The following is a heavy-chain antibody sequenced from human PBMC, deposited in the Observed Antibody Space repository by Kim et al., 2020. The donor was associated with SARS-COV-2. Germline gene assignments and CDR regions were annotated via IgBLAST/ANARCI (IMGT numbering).Heavy chain of an antibody. Sequence: NPSLKSRVTISVDTSKNQFSLKLSSVTAADTAVYYCATHPRSSSWYLVGYWGQGTLVTVSS. CDR3: ATHPRSSSWYLVGY. D-gene: IGHD6-13*01. J-gene: IGHJ4*02. V-gene: IGHV4-39*01.